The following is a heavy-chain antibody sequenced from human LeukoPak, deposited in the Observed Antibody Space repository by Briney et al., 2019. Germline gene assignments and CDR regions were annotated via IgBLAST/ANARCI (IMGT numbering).Heavy chain of an antibody. CDR2: VNPNSGNT. V-gene: IGHV1-8*01. CDR3: ASTINYYDSSGYNFDP. Sequence: ASVKVSCKASGYTFTSYDINWVRQATGQGLEWMGWVNPNSGNTGYAQKFQGRVTMTRNTSISTAYMELSSLRSEDTAVYYCASTINYYDSSGYNFDPWGQGTLVTVSS. J-gene: IGHJ5*02. CDR1: GYTFTSYD. D-gene: IGHD3-22*01.